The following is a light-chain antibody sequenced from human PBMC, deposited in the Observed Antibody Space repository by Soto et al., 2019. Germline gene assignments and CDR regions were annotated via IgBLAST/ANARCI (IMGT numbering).Light chain of an antibody. J-gene: IGKJ3*01. V-gene: IGKV3-20*01. CDR3: QQYGGSFRV. Sequence: EIVLTQSPGTLSLSPGERATLSCRASQSVRSSYLAWYQQKPGQAPRLLIYAASSRATGIPDRFSGSGSGTDFTLTISNVEPEDFAVYYCQQYGGSFRVFGPGTKVDIK. CDR1: QSVRSSY. CDR2: AAS.